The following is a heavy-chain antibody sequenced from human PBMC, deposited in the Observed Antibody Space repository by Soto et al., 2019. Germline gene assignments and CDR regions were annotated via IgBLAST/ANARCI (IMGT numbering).Heavy chain of an antibody. CDR1: GGAFSSFD. CDR2: SIPVLGTT. J-gene: IGHJ4*02. CDR3: ARERAERERSYAFWGGAFDS. Sequence: QVQLVQSGAEVKKPGSSVKVSCKASGGAFSSFDISWVRQAPGLGLEWMGGSIPVLGTTSYAQKFQGRITITADASTRTAHMDLYSLRPADTAIYYWARERAERERSYAFWGGAFDSWGQGTLVNVSS. D-gene: IGHD3-3*01. V-gene: IGHV1-69*01.